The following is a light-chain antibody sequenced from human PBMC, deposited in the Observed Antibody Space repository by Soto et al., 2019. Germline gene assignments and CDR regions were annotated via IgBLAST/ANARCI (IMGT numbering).Light chain of an antibody. Sequence: QSVLTQPPSVSGAPGQRVTISCTVSSSNIGAGYDVHWYQQLPGTAPKLLIYGNSNRHSGVPDRFSGSKSGTSASLAITGLQAEDEADYYCQSYDSSLSVIFGGGTKLTVL. CDR1: SSNIGAGYD. CDR3: QSYDSSLSVI. J-gene: IGLJ2*01. V-gene: IGLV1-40*01. CDR2: GNS.